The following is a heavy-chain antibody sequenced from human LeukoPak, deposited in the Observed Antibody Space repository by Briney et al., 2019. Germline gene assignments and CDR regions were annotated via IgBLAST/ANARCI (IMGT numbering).Heavy chain of an antibody. CDR3: ARVRWLQRPINWFDP. CDR1: GYTFTGYY. CDR2: INPNSGGT. V-gene: IGHV1-2*02. J-gene: IGHJ5*02. Sequence: ASVKVSCKASGYTFTGYYMHWVRQAPGQGLEWMGWINPNSGGTNYAQKFQGRVTMTRDTSISTAYMELSRLRSDDTAVYYCARVRWLQRPINWFDPWGREPWSPSPQ. D-gene: IGHD5-24*01.